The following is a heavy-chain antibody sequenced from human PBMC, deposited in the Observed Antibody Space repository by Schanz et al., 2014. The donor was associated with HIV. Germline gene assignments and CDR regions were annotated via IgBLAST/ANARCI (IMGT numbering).Heavy chain of an antibody. V-gene: IGHV1-8*01. CDR1: GYTFINYD. Sequence: QVQLVQSGAEVKKPGASVKVSCKASGYTFINYDIHWVRQASGLGLEWMGWMNPSTGNSGYAQMFQVRVAMTRDTYICTAYLAVGSLKSEDTAVYSCARGPKWQCLMDVWGQGTTVIVSS. CDR3: ARGPKWQCLMDV. J-gene: IGHJ6*02. D-gene: IGHD5-12*01. CDR2: MNPSTGNS.